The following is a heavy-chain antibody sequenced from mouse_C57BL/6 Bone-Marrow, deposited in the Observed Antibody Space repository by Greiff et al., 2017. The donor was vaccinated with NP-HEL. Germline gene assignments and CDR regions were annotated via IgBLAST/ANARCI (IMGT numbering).Heavy chain of an antibody. Sequence: QVQLQQSGAELVKPGASVKLSCKASGYTFTSYWMHWVKQRPGQGLEWIGMIHPNSGSTNYNEKFKSKATLTVDKSSSTAYMQLSSLTSEDSAVYYCARGIFTTVVATSWYFDVWGTGTTVTVSS. J-gene: IGHJ1*03. V-gene: IGHV1-64*01. CDR3: ARGIFTTVVATSWYFDV. D-gene: IGHD1-1*01. CDR1: GYTFTSYW. CDR2: IHPNSGST.